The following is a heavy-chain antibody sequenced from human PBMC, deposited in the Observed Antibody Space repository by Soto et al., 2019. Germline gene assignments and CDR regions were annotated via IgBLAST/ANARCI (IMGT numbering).Heavy chain of an antibody. CDR2: INSDGSST. J-gene: IGHJ3*02. CDR1: GFTFSSYW. D-gene: IGHD2-2*01. Sequence: GGSLRLSCAASGFTFSSYWMHWVRQAPGKGLVWVSRINSDGSSTSYADSVKGRFTISRDNAKNTLYLQMNSLRAEDTAVYYCARERAPIVVVPAAMGAFDIWGRGTMVTVSS. CDR3: ARERAPIVVVPAAMGAFDI. V-gene: IGHV3-74*01.